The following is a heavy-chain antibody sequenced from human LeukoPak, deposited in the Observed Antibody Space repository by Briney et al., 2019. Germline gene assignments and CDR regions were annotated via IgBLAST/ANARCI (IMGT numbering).Heavy chain of an antibody. D-gene: IGHD6-6*01. Sequence: GGSLRLSCAASGFSFSDCYMSWFRQAPGKGPEWLSYIGGSGADTNYADSVKGRFTTSRDNAKSSLYLQMSSLRAEDTAVYYCAKTLVASPGNTGGPWGQGTLVTVSS. CDR1: GFSFSDCY. J-gene: IGHJ1*01. CDR3: AKTLVASPGNTGGP. CDR2: IGGSGADT. V-gene: IGHV3-11*03.